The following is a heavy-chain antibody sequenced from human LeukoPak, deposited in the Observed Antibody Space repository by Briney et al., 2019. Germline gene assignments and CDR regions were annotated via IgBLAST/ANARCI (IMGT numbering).Heavy chain of an antibody. V-gene: IGHV1-69*04. Sequence: SVKVSCKASGGTFSSYTISWVRQAPGQGLEWIGRIIPILGIANYAQKFQGRVTITADKSTSTAYMELSSLRSEDTAVYYCARDNPRDFWSNFDYWGQGTLVTVSS. J-gene: IGHJ4*02. CDR2: IIPILGIA. CDR3: ARDNPRDFWSNFDY. D-gene: IGHD3-3*01. CDR1: GGTFSSYT.